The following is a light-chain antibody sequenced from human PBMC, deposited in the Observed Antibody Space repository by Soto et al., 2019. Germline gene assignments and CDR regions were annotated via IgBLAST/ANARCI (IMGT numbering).Light chain of an antibody. V-gene: IGKV1-5*03. CDR1: QSVDRW. Sequence: DIQMTQSPSTLSTSVGDRVTITCRASQSVDRWLAWYQQKAGKAPNLLIYKASTLQSAVPSRFSGSGSGTEFTLTISSLQPEDFATYYCQQLNSYPFTFGPGTKVDIK. CDR3: QQLNSYPFT. J-gene: IGKJ3*01. CDR2: KAS.